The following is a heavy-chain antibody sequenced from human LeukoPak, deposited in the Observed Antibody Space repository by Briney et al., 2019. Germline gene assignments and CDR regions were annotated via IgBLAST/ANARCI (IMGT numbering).Heavy chain of an antibody. CDR1: GYTFTGYY. CDR3: ARDPIFGVIKDYYYMDV. CDR2: INPNSGGT. J-gene: IGHJ6*03. V-gene: IGHV1-2*02. Sequence: ASVKVSCKASGYTFTGYYMHWVRQAPGQGLEWMGWINPNSGGTNYAQKFQGRVTMTRDTSISTAYKELNSLRADDTAVYYCARDPIFGVIKDYYYMDVWGKGTTVTVSS. D-gene: IGHD3-3*01.